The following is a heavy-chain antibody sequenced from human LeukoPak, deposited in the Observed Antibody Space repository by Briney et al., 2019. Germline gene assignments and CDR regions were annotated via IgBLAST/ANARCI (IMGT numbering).Heavy chain of an antibody. CDR1: GGSFSDYY. CDR2: INHSGST. V-gene: IGHV4-34*01. CDR3: ARRGYTYGWGWFDP. Sequence: SETLSLTCGVYGGSFSDYYWSWIRQPPGKGLEWIGEINHSGSTNYNPSLKSRVTISVDTSKNQFSLKVNSVTAADTAVYYCARRGYTYGWGWFDPWGQGTLVTVSS. D-gene: IGHD5-18*01. J-gene: IGHJ5*02.